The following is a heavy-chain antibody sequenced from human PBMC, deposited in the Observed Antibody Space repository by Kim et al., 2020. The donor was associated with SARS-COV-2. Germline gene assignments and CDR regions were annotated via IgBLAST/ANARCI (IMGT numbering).Heavy chain of an antibody. CDR2: T. J-gene: IGHJ4*02. D-gene: IGHD3-16*01. CDR3: ARDGGEPTFYY. Sequence: TTNNPSIKSRVTISVDTSKTQFSMKLSSVTAADTAVYYCARDGGEPTFYYWGQGTLVTVYS. V-gene: IGHV4-59*12.